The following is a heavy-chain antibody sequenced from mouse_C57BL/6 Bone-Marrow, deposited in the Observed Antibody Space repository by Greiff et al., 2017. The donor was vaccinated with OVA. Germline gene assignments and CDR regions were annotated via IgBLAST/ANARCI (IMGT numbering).Heavy chain of an antibody. CDR1: GYTFTSYW. D-gene: IGHD2-3*01. J-gene: IGHJ1*03. CDR2: IDPSDSYT. CDR3: ARGDGPYWYFDV. Sequence: VQLQQPGAELVMPGASVKLSCKASGYTFTSYWMHWVKQRPGQGLEWIGEIDPSDSYTNYNQKFKGKSTLTVDTSSSTAYMQLSSRTSEDSAVYYCARGDGPYWYFDVWGTGTTVTVSS. V-gene: IGHV1-69*01.